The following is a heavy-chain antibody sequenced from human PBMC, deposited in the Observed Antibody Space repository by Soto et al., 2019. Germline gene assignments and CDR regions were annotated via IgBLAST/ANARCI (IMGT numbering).Heavy chain of an antibody. CDR3: TTGTMIVVETFDY. D-gene: IGHD3-22*01. V-gene: IGHV3-15*01. CDR2: IKSKTDGGTT. CDR1: GFTFSNAW. J-gene: IGHJ4*02. Sequence: GGFLRLSCAASGFTFSNAWMSWVRQAPGKGLEWVGRIKSKTDGGTTDYAAPVKGRFTISRDDSKNTLYLQMNSLKTEDTAVHYCTTGTMIVVETFDYWGQGTLVTVSS.